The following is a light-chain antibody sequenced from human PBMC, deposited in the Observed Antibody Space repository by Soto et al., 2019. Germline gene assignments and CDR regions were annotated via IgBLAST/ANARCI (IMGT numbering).Light chain of an antibody. Sequence: VLSQSPAILSLSPGERATLSCRASQSVPSTYFAWYQQKAGQPPRLLISGTSNRATGIPDRFSGSGSGTDFTLTISRLEPEDFAVYYCQQYTTSPFTFGPGTKVDIK. CDR1: QSVPSTY. V-gene: IGKV3-20*01. CDR2: GTS. J-gene: IGKJ3*01. CDR3: QQYTTSPFT.